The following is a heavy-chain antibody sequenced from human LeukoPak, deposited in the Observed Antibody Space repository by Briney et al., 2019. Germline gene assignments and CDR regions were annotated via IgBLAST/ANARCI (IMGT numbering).Heavy chain of an antibody. J-gene: IGHJ4*02. CDR3: AKDLSYDILTGLSEGYFDY. CDR2: ISGSGGST. CDR1: GFTFNSYA. Sequence: GGSLRLSCAASGFTFNSYAMSWVRQAPGKGLEWVSAISGSGGSTYYADSVKGRFTISRDNSKNTLYLQMNSLRAEDTAVYYCAKDLSYDILTGLSEGYFDYWGQGTLVTVSS. D-gene: IGHD3-9*01. V-gene: IGHV3-23*01.